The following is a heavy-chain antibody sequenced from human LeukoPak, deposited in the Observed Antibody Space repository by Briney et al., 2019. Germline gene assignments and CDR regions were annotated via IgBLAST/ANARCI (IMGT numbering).Heavy chain of an antibody. D-gene: IGHD3-22*01. CDR3: ARTRAYYYDSSGYYRFDY. J-gene: IGHJ4*02. CDR2: INPNSGGT. V-gene: IGHV1-2*02. CDR1: GYTFTGYY. Sequence: ASVKVSCKASGYTFTGYYMHWVRQAPGQGLEWMGWINPNSGGTNYAQKFQGRVTMTRDTSISTAYMELSRLRSDDTAVYYCARTRAYYYDSSGYYRFDYWGQGTLVTVS.